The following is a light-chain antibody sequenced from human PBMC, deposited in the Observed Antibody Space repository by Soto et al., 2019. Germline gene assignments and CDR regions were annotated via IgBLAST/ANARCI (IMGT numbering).Light chain of an antibody. CDR2: DAS. V-gene: IGKV3-20*01. J-gene: IGKJ4*01. CDR1: QSVSSSY. CDR3: QQYGSSPLT. Sequence: EIVLTQSPGTLSLSPGERATLSCRASQSVSSSYLAWYQQKPGQAPRLLIYDASSRATGIPDRFSGSGSGTDFTLTISRLEPEDFAVDYWQQYGSSPLTFGGGTKVEIK.